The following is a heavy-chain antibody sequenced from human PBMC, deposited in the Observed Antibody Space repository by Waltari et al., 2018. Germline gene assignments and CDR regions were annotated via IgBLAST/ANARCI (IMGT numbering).Heavy chain of an antibody. V-gene: IGHV4-34*02. D-gene: IGHD3-3*01. CDR1: GESLRRYH. Sequence: QVQLQRWGAGLLKPSETLSLPCDVPGESLRRYHWTWIRQPPGKGLEWIGEINDSGRTTYNPSLESRVTVSIDTANNQFSLRVRSVTAADTAVYYCARVFGHYYYYMDVWGKGTTVTISS. J-gene: IGHJ6*03. CDR2: INDSGRT. CDR3: ARVFGHYYYYMDV.